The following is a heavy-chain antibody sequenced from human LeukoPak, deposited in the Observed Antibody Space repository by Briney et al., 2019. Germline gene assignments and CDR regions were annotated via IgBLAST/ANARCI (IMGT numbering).Heavy chain of an antibody. CDR2: IRSKAYRGTT. Sequence: GGSLRLSGTTSGFTFGDHAMSWVRQAPGKGLEWVGFIRSKAYRGTTEYAASVEDRFTISRDDSKSIAYLQMDSLTSEDTAVYYCTRGPIHLWLHNGMDVWGQGTTVTVSS. V-gene: IGHV3-49*04. D-gene: IGHD5-18*01. J-gene: IGHJ6*02. CDR1: GFTFGDHA. CDR3: TRGPIHLWLHNGMDV.